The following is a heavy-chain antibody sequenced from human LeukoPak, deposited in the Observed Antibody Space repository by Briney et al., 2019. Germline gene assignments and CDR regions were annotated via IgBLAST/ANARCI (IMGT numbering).Heavy chain of an antibody. V-gene: IGHV3-23*01. D-gene: IGHD4-17*01. CDR2: ITGSGGNT. Sequence: PGASLRLSCAVSGFTFSNYAMSWVRQAPGKGLEWVSAITGSGGNTYYADSVKGRFTISRDNSKNTLYLQMNSLRAEDTAVYYCAKDSDYGDYEKGYWGQGTLVTVSS. CDR3: AKDSDYGDYEKGY. CDR1: GFTFSNYA. J-gene: IGHJ4*02.